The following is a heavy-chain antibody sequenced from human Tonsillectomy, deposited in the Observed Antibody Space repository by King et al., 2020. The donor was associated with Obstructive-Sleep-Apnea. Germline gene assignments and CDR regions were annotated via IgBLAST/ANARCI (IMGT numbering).Heavy chain of an antibody. CDR2: ISSNGGST. Sequence: VQLVESGGGLVQPGGSLRLSCAASGFTFSSYAMHWVRQAPGKGLEYVSAISSNGGSTYYANPVKGRFTISRDNSKNTLYLQMGSLRAEDMAVYYCARGDDIVGATGPDYWGQGTLVTVSS. V-gene: IGHV3-64*01. CDR3: ARGDDIVGATGPDY. CDR1: GFTFSSYA. D-gene: IGHD1-26*01. J-gene: IGHJ4*02.